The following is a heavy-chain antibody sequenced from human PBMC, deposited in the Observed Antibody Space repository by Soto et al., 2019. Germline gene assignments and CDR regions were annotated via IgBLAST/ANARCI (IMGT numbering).Heavy chain of an antibody. CDR2: ISYDGSNK. J-gene: IGHJ6*02. CDR3: AEVGIVGATTNYYYYGMDV. V-gene: IGHV3-30*18. D-gene: IGHD1-26*01. CDR1: GFTFSSYG. Sequence: QVQLVESGGGVVQPGRSLRLSCAASGFTFSSYGMHWVRQAPGKGLEWVAVISYDGSNKYYADSVKGRFTISRDNSKKTQYLQMNRLRAEDTAVYYCAEVGIVGATTNYYYYGMDVWGQGTTVTVSS.